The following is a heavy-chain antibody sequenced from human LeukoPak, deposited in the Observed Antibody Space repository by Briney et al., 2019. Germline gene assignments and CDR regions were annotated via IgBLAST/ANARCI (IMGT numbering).Heavy chain of an antibody. CDR2: ISSSSSYI. J-gene: IGHJ4*02. V-gene: IGHV3-21*01. CDR1: GFTFSSYS. CDR3: SRGQQYPYGPEFDY. Sequence: GGSLRLSRAASGFTFSSYSMNWFRQAPGKGLEWVSSISSSSSYIYYADSVKGRFTISRDNAKNSLYLQMNSLRAEDTAVYYCSRGQQYPYGPEFDYWGQGTLVTVSS. D-gene: IGHD3-10*01.